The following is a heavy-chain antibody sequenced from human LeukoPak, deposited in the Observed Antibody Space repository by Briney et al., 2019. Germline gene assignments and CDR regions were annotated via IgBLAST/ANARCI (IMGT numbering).Heavy chain of an antibody. CDR2: IHSSGTTT. Sequence: GGSLRLSCAVSGFPFSFYEMNWVRQAPGKGLEWVSNIHSSGTTTYYADSVKGRFSISRDNTKNSLHLDMISLRAEDTATYFCARARPGVVFNYFDYWGQGVLVPVSS. V-gene: IGHV3-48*03. CDR3: ARARPGVVFNYFDY. J-gene: IGHJ4*01. D-gene: IGHD3-16*01. CDR1: GFPFSFYE.